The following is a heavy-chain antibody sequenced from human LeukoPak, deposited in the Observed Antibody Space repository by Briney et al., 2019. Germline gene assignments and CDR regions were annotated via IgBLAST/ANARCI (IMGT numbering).Heavy chain of an antibody. CDR1: GYTFTGYY. V-gene: IGHV1-2*02. CDR2: INPNSGGT. J-gene: IGHJ4*02. D-gene: IGHD3-9*01. Sequence: ASVKVSCKASGYTFTGYYMHWVQQAPGQGLEWMGWINPNSGGTNYAQKFQGRVTMTRDTSISTAYMELSRLRSDDTAVYYCARGNFDWLSYYFDYWGQGTLVTVSS. CDR3: ARGNFDWLSYYFDY.